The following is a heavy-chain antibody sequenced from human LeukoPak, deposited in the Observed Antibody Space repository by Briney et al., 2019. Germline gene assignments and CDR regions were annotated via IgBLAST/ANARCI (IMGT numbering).Heavy chain of an antibody. CDR2: VSSGSSTI. Sequence: GGSLRLSCAASGFTFSRYWMHWVRQDPGKALEWVSYVSSGSSTIYYADSVKGRFTVSRDNGKRSLYLHMNNLRAEDTAMYYCARHLSGITGYTYGRGIDYWGQGTLVTVSS. CDR1: GFTFSRYW. J-gene: IGHJ4*02. D-gene: IGHD5-18*01. V-gene: IGHV3-48*04. CDR3: ARHLSGITGYTYGRGIDY.